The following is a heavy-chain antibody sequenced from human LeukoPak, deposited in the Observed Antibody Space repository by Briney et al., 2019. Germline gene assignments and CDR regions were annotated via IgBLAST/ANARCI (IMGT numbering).Heavy chain of an antibody. V-gene: IGHV3-23*01. CDR3: AKVLAFTIFGAVDY. D-gene: IGHD3-3*01. CDR2: ISGSGGST. Sequence: GGSLRLSCAASGFTFSSYAMSWVRQAPGKGLEWVSAISGSGGSTYYADSVKGRFTISRDNSKNTLYLQMNSLRAEDTAVYYCAKVLAFTIFGAVDYWGQGTLVTVSS. CDR1: GFTFSSYA. J-gene: IGHJ4*02.